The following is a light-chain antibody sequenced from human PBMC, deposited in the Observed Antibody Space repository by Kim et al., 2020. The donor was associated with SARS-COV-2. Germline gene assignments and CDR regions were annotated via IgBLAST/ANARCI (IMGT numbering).Light chain of an antibody. CDR2: DVS. CDR3: SLYTSSSTTYV. CDR1: SSDVGGNNY. V-gene: IGLV2-14*03. Sequence: TITCSATSSDVGGNNYVSWYQQHPGEAPKLIIYDVSNRPPGVSNRFSGSKSGNTATLTISGLQAEDEADYYCSLYTSSSTTYVFGTGTKVTVL. J-gene: IGLJ1*01.